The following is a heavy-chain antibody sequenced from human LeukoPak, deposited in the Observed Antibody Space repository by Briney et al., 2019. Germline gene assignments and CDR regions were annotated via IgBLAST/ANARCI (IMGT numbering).Heavy chain of an antibody. V-gene: IGHV4-39*01. D-gene: IGHD3-10*01. Sequence: PSETLSLTCTVSGGSISSSSYYWGWIRQPPGKGLEWIGSIYYSGSTYYNPSLKSRVTISVDTSKNQFSLKLSSVTAADTAVYYCARQRRGWFGELLWDYWGQGTLVTVSS. CDR1: GGSISSSSYY. CDR2: IYYSGST. CDR3: ARQRRGWFGELLWDY. J-gene: IGHJ4*02.